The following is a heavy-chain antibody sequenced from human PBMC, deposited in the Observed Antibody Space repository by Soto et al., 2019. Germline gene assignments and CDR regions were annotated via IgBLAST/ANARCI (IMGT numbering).Heavy chain of an antibody. CDR1: GFTFSTYA. V-gene: IGHV3-23*01. Sequence: GGSLRLPCSASGFTFSTYAISWGRQAPGKGLEWVSAISGSGGSTYYTDSVKGRFTISRDNSKNTLYLQMNSLRAEDTAVYYCAVRKTGSFFDYWGQGTLVTVSS. CDR2: ISGSGGST. CDR3: AVRKTGSFFDY. J-gene: IGHJ4*02. D-gene: IGHD1-26*01.